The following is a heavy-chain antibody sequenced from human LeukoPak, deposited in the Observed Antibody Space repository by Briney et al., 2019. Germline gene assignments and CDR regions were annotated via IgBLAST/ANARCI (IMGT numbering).Heavy chain of an antibody. V-gene: IGHV3-30*18. J-gene: IGHJ4*02. CDR2: ISYDGSNK. D-gene: IGHD6-13*01. CDR1: GFTFSSYG. CDR3: AKSGIAASIGD. Sequence: GGSLRLSCAASGFTFSSYGMHWVRQAPGKGLEWVAVISYDGSNKYYADSVKGRFTISRDNSKNTLYLQMNSLRAEDTAVYYCAKSGIAASIGDWGQGTLVTVSS.